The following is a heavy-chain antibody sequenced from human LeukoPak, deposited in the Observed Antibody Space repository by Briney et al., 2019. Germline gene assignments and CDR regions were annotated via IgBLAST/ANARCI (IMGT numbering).Heavy chain of an antibody. CDR2: ISGSGGST. V-gene: IGHV3-23*01. CDR1: GFTFSSYA. CDR3: AKVGYYDILTGYHDAFDI. Sequence: PGGSLRLSCAASGFTFSSYAMSWVRQAPGKGLEWVSAISGSGGSTYYADSVKDRFTISRDNSKNTLYLQMNSLRAEDTAVYYCAKVGYYDILTGYHDAFDIRGQGTMVTVSS. J-gene: IGHJ3*02. D-gene: IGHD3-9*01.